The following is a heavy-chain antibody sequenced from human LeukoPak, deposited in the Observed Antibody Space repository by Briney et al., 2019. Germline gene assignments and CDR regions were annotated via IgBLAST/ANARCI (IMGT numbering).Heavy chain of an antibody. CDR1: GFSVSSNY. J-gene: IGHJ4*02. CDR2: ISGGGST. V-gene: IGHV3-53*01. CDR3: ARGGGSGSYESFDY. D-gene: IGHD3-10*01. Sequence: GGSLRLSCAASGFSVSSNYMSWVRQAPGKGLEWVSVISGGGSTYYADSVKGRFTISKDISKNTLYLQMNSLRAEDTAVYYCARGGGSGSYESFDYWGQGALVTVSS.